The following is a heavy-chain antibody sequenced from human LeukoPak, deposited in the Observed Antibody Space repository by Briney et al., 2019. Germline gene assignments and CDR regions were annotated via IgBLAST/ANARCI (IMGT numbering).Heavy chain of an antibody. J-gene: IGHJ4*02. CDR3: AKVRNYDFWSGTIDY. D-gene: IGHD3-3*01. V-gene: IGHV3-23*01. Sequence: PGGSLRLSCAASEFTFSSYAMSWVRQAPGKGLEWVSAISGSGGSTYYADSVKGRFTISRDNSKNTLYLQMNSLRAEDTAVYYCAKVRNYDFWSGTIDYWGQGTLVTVSS. CDR2: ISGSGGST. CDR1: EFTFSSYA.